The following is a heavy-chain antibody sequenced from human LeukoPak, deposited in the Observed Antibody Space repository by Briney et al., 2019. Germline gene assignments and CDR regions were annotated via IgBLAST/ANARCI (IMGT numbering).Heavy chain of an antibody. D-gene: IGHD6-13*01. CDR2: ISSSSSTI. V-gene: IGHV3-48*04. CDR3: ATGGYSSPPSAYYFDY. CDR1: GFTFSSYG. Sequence: PGGSLRLSCAASGFTFSSYGMTWVRQAPGKGLEWVSYISSSSSTIYYADSVKGRFTISRDNAKNSLYLQMNSLRAEDTAVYYCATGGYSSPPSAYYFDYWGQGTLVTVSS. J-gene: IGHJ4*02.